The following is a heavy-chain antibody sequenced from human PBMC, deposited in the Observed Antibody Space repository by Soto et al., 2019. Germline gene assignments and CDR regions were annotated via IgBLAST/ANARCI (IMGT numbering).Heavy chain of an antibody. CDR2: IYPGDSDT. V-gene: IGHV5-51*01. Sequence: PGEPLQISWRGSGYSFTTYWSAWVRQMPGKGLEWMGIIYPGDSDTRYSPSFQGQVTMSADKSISTAYLQWSSLKASDTAMYYCARQGGGYSPMDVWGQGTTVTVSS. J-gene: IGHJ6*02. CDR3: ARQGGGYSPMDV. D-gene: IGHD5-18*01. CDR1: GYSFTTYW.